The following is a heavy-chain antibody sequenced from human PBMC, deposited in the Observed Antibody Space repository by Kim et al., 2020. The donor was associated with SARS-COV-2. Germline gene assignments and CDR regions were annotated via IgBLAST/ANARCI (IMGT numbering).Heavy chain of an antibody. CDR2: INTNTGNP. D-gene: IGHD4-17*01. J-gene: IGHJ4*02. CDR1: GYTFTSYA. V-gene: IGHV7-4-1*02. CDR3: ARVSIKYGDYGKALGY. Sequence: ASVKVSCKASGYTFTSYAMNWVRQAPGQGLEWMGWINTNTGNPTYAQGFTGRFVFSLDTSVSTAYLQISSLKAEDTAVYYCARVSIKYGDYGKALGYWGQGTLVTVSS.